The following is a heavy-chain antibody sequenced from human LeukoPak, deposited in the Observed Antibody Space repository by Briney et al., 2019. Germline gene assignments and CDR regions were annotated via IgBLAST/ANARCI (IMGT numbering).Heavy chain of an antibody. Sequence: PSETLSLTCTVSGGSISSYYWSWIRQPPGKGLEWIGYIYYSGSTNYNPPLKSRVTISVDTSKNQFSLKLSSVTAADTAVYYCARGVGVRGVATFDYWGQGTLVTVSS. CDR3: ARGVGVRGVATFDY. CDR2: IYYSGST. V-gene: IGHV4-59*01. J-gene: IGHJ4*02. CDR1: GGSISSYY. D-gene: IGHD3-10*01.